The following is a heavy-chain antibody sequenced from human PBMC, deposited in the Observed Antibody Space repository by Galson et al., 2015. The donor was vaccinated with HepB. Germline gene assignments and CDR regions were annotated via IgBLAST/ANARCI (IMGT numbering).Heavy chain of an antibody. J-gene: IGHJ3*02. V-gene: IGHV6-1*01. CDR2: TYYRSKWYN. Sequence: CAISGDSVSSNSAAWNWIRQSPSRGLEWLGRTYYRSKWYNDYAVSVKSRITINPDTSKNQFSLQLNSVTPEDTAVYYCARVPHYDILTGAYAFDTWGQGTMVTVSS. D-gene: IGHD3-9*01. CDR3: ARVPHYDILTGAYAFDT. CDR1: GDSVSSNSAA.